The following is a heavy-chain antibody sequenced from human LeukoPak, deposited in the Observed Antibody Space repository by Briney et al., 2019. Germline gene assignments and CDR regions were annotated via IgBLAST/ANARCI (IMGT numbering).Heavy chain of an antibody. Sequence: PGGSLRLSCVAPGFTVSAHYMSWIRHAPGEGLGWGSFLFSGGTTYYADSVKARFTMSRDSSRNTLFLQMNSLRAEDTAVYYCARGTNGYTYGFDYWGQGTLVTVSS. CDR1: GFTVSAHY. CDR3: ARGTNGYTYGFDY. CDR2: LFSGGTT. J-gene: IGHJ4*02. D-gene: IGHD5-18*01. V-gene: IGHV3-66*01.